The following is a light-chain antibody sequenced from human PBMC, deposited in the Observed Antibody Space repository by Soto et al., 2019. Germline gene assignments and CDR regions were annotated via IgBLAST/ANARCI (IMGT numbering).Light chain of an antibody. J-gene: IGKJ4*01. Sequence: ELVLTQSPATLSVSPGESATLSCRASQGVGSTLAWYQQNPVRAPRLLIYDAYIRATGIPARFSGAGSGTEFTLTISRLQSDDFAVYYCQHYLTWPLAFGGGTRVEI. CDR2: DAY. CDR1: QGVGST. V-gene: IGKV3-15*01. CDR3: QHYLTWPLA.